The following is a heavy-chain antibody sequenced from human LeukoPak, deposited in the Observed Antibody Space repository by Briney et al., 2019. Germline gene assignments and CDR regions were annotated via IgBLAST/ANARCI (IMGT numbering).Heavy chain of an antibody. J-gene: IGHJ4*02. CDR3: ARDPPRRYDY. Sequence: GGSLRLSCAASGFTFSNYGMNWVRQAPGKGLEWVSVTDTSGVITYYTDSVKGRFTISRDNAKNSLYLQMNSLRAEDTAVYYCARDPPRRYDYWGQGTLVTVSS. D-gene: IGHD1-14*01. V-gene: IGHV3-48*01. CDR2: TDTSGVIT. CDR1: GFTFSNYG.